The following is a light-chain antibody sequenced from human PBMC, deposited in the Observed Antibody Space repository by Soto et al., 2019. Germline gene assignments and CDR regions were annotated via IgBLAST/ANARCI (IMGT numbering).Light chain of an antibody. V-gene: IGKV1-39*01. J-gene: IGKJ5*01. CDR2: AAS. Sequence: DIQMTQSPSSLSASVGDRVTITCRASQSISSYLNWYQQKPGKAPKXLIYAASSLQSGVPSRFSGSGSGTDLTLTISSLQPEDGATYDGQQSYSTPITFGQGTRLEIK. CDR3: QQSYSTPIT. CDR1: QSISSY.